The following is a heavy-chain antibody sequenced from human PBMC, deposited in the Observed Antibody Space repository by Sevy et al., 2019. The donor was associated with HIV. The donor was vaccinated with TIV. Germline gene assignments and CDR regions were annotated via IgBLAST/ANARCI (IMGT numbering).Heavy chain of an antibody. CDR3: AKDRVSGTYYTGDFDY. Sequence: GGSLRLSCAASGFTFSTYAMTWVRQAPGKGLEWVSVITFSGGSTYYADSVKGRFTISRDNSKNNLYLQMNSLRAEDTAVYYCAKDRVSGTYYTGDFDYWGQGTLVTVSS. CDR2: ITFSGGST. V-gene: IGHV3-23*01. J-gene: IGHJ4*02. CDR1: GFTFSTYA. D-gene: IGHD3-10*01.